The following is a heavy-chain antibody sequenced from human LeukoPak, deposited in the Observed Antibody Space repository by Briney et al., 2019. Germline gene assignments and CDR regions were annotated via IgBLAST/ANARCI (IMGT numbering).Heavy chain of an antibody. CDR2: IKEDGSDK. J-gene: IGHJ4*02. CDR1: GFTFSNYW. Sequence: GGSLRLSCAASGFTFSNYWMGWVRQAPGKGLEWVANIKEDGSDKNYVDSVRGRFTISRDNAKNALYLQMNSLRAEDTAVYYCGREIPGGTTSLDCWGQGTVVTVSS. CDR3: GREIPGGTTSLDC. V-gene: IGHV3-7*04. D-gene: IGHD1-7*01.